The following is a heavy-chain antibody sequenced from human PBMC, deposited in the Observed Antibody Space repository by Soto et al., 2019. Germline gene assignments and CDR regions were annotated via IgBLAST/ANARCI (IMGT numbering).Heavy chain of an antibody. CDR1: GFTFSSYA. D-gene: IGHD2-2*01. Sequence: PGGSLRLSCAASGFTFSSYAMSWVRQAPGKGLEWVSAISGSGGSTYYADSVKGRFTISRDNSKNTLYLQMNSLRAEDAAVYYCAKGEVDCSSTSCYASHFDYWGQGTLVTVSS. CDR2: ISGSGGST. CDR3: AKGEVDCSSTSCYASHFDY. V-gene: IGHV3-23*01. J-gene: IGHJ4*02.